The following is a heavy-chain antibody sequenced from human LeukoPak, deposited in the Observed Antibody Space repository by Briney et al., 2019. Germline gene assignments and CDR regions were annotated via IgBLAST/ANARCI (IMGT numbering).Heavy chain of an antibody. CDR2: IYNTGTT. Sequence: LSETLSLTCTVSGGSIGNYYWSWIRQPPGKGLEWIGYIYNTGTTNYNPSLKSRVTISVDTSKNQFSLKLSSVTAADTAVYYCARGELRSYYMDVWGKGTTVTVSS. CDR1: GGSIGNYY. J-gene: IGHJ6*03. V-gene: IGHV4-59*01. CDR3: ARGELRSYYMDV. D-gene: IGHD2/OR15-2a*01.